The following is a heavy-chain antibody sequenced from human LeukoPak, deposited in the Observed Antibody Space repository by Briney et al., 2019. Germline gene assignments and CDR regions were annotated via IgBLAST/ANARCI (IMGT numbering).Heavy chain of an antibody. CDR3: ARGWYIFDY. CDR2: INNSGDRR. J-gene: IGHJ4*02. D-gene: IGHD6-19*01. CDR1: GFIFSNYA. V-gene: IGHV3-23*01. Sequence: GGSLRPSCEASGFIFSNYAMSWVRQAPGKGLEWVSGINNSGDRRFYADSVKGRFTISRDNSKNTLYLQMNSLRAEDTAVYYRARGWYIFDYWGEGARATVSS.